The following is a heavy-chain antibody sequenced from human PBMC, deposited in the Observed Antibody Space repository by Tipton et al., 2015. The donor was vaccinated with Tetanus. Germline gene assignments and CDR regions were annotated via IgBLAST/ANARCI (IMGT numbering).Heavy chain of an antibody. J-gene: IGHJ6*03. D-gene: IGHD2-2*01. V-gene: IGHV3-48*02. Sequence: SLRLSCAASGFTFSSYSMNWVRQAPGRGLEWVSYISSSSSTIYYADSVKGRFTISRDNAKNSLYLQMNSLRDEDTAVYYCARAVLGDNIVGPAAKNKKSSDYFCYMDGWVKGTTLTVSS. CDR3: ARAVLGDNIVGPAAKNKKSSDYFCYMDG. CDR1: GFTFSSYS. CDR2: ISSSSSTI.